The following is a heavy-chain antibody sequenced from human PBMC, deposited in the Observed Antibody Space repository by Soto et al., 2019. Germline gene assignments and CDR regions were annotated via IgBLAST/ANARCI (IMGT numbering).Heavy chain of an antibody. CDR2: IYWNDDK. CDR3: AHSGWIAAAGLRPPDY. J-gene: IGHJ4*02. Sequence: SRPTLVNPTQTLTLTCTFSGFSLSTSGVGVGWIRQPPGKALEWLALIYWNDDKRYSPSLKSMLTITKDTSKNQVVPTMTNMDPVDTPTYYCAHSGWIAAAGLRPPDYLGQGTLVDVST. D-gene: IGHD6-13*01. CDR1: GFSLSTSGVG. V-gene: IGHV2-5*01.